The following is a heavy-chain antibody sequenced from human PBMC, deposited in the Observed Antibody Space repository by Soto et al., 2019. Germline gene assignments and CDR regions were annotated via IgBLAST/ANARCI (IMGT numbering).Heavy chain of an antibody. CDR3: ARWVSGSYYWYFDY. Sequence: SETLSLTCTVSGGSISSYYWSWIRQPPGKGLEWIGYIYYSGSTNYNPSLKSRVTISVDTSKTQFSLKLSSVTASDTAVYYCARWVSGSYYWYFDYWGQGTLVTVSS. CDR1: GGSISSYY. D-gene: IGHD3-10*01. CDR2: IYYSGST. J-gene: IGHJ4*02. V-gene: IGHV4-59*01.